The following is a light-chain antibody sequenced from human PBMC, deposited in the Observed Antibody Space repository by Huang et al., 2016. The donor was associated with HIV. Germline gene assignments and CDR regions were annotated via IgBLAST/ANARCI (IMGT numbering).Light chain of an antibody. CDR3: MQGTHWPPIT. V-gene: IGKV2-30*01. J-gene: IGKJ5*01. CDR2: KIS. CDR1: QSLIYSDGNTY. Sequence: DVVLTQSPLSLPVTLGQPASISCWSSQSLIYSDGNTYLSWFQQRLGQSPRRLIYKISNRDSGVPDRFSGSGSGSDFTLKISKVEAEDVAVYYCMQGTHWPPITFGQGTRLEI.